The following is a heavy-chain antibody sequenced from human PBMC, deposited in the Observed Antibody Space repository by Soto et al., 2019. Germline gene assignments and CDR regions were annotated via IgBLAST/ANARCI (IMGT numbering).Heavy chain of an antibody. CDR1: GFTFSDYW. D-gene: IGHD2-8*01. CDR2: INGDGSSA. Sequence: GGSLRLSCAVSGFTFSDYWIHWVRQAPGKGLVWVARINGDGSSANYAASVKDRFTISRDNAENTVYLQMNSLRAEDTAVYFCARRDRNGGYCDSWGQGVLVTVSS. J-gene: IGHJ4*02. V-gene: IGHV3-74*01. CDR3: ARRDRNGGYCDS.